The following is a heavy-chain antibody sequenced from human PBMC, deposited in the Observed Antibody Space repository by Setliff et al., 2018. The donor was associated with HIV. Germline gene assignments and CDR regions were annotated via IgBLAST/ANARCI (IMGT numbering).Heavy chain of an antibody. Sequence: SETLSLTCAVYGGSFSNYYWSWIRQPPGKGLEWIGEINHSGSTNYNPSLKSRVSISVDTSKNQFSLKLSSVTAAGTAVYYCARGVRNFWSGDDVEYYFDYWGQGTLVTAPQ. CDR1: GGSFSNYY. V-gene: IGHV4-34*01. D-gene: IGHD3-3*01. J-gene: IGHJ4*02. CDR3: ARGVRNFWSGDDVEYYFDY. CDR2: INHSGST.